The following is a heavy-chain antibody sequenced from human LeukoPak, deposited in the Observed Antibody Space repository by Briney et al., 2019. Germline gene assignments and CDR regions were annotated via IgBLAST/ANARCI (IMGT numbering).Heavy chain of an antibody. CDR2: IIPIFGTA. D-gene: IGHD6-19*01. V-gene: IGHV1-69*06. J-gene: IGHJ2*01. Sequence: SVKVSCKASAGTFSSYAISWVRHAPGQGLEWMGGIIPIFGTANYAQKFQGRVTITADKSTSTAYMELSSLRSEDTAVYYCASRAVAGTRLYWYFDLWGRGTLVTVSS. CDR3: ASRAVAGTRLYWYFDL. CDR1: AGTFSSYA.